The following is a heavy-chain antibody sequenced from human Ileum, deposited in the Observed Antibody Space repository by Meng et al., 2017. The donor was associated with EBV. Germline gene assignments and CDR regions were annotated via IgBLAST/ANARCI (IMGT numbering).Heavy chain of an antibody. Sequence: QLQLQESGPGLVKPSETLSLYCTVPGGSISIGGYYWGWIRQSPGEGLEWIGSIYHYGNTYYNPSLRSRVSLLVDLDRNQFSLKVTSMTAADTAVYYCVRGAPNGIVAHQNWFDSWGQGTLVTVSS. CDR3: VRGAPNGIVAHQNWFDS. J-gene: IGHJ5*01. D-gene: IGHD3-22*01. CDR2: IYHYGNT. CDR1: GGSISIGGYY. V-gene: IGHV4-39*07.